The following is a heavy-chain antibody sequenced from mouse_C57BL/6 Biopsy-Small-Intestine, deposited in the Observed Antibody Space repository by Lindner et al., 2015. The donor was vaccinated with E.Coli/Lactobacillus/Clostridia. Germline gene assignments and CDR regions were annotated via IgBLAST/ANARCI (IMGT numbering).Heavy chain of an antibody. CDR2: IIPIFGTA. CDR3: VVATMGNNYAMDV. Sequence: SVKVSCKASGIFSSNAISWVRQAPGQGLEWMGGIIPIFGTANYAQKFQGRVTITADKSTSTAYMELSSLRSEDTAVYYCVVATMGNNYAMDVWGQGTTVTVSS. CDR1: GIFSSNA. J-gene: IGHJ1*01. V-gene: IGHV1-53*01. D-gene: IGHD1-1*01.